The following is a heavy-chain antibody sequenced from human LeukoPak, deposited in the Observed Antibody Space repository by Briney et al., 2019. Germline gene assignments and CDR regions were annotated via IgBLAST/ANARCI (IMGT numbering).Heavy chain of an antibody. CDR3: ARDHHDAGNYDFWSGYYRGTNAFDI. CDR2: IISSSSYI. Sequence: RGSLRLSCAASGFTFSSYSMKWVPHAPGKRLEWVSSIISSSSYIYYAESVKGRFTISRDNAKNSLYLQMNSLRAEHTAVYYCARDHHDAGNYDFWSGYYRGTNAFDIWGQGTMVTVSS. V-gene: IGHV3-21*01. D-gene: IGHD3-3*01. CDR1: GFTFSSYS. J-gene: IGHJ3*02.